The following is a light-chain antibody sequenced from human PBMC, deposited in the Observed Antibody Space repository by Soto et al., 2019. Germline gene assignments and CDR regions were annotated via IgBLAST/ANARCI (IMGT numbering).Light chain of an antibody. CDR2: DVS. J-gene: IGLJ2*01. CDR3: CAYAGSYTLV. CDR1: GGDVGAYKY. Sequence: QSVLAQPRSVSGSPGQSVTISCTGTGGDVGAYKYVSWYQQNPGKAPELMIYDVSERPSGVPDRFSGSKSGNMASLTISGLQAEDEADYYCCAYAGSYTLVFGGGTKVTVL. V-gene: IGLV2-11*01.